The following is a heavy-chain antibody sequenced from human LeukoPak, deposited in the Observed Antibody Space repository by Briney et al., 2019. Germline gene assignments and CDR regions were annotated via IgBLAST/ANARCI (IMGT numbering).Heavy chain of an antibody. Sequence: SQTLSLTCTVSGGSISSGGYYWSWIRQPPGKGLEWIGYIYHSGSTYYNPSLKSRVTISVDRSKNQFSLKLSSVTAADTAVYYCARAGGATNPYFDYWGQGTLVTVSS. CDR3: ARAGGATNPYFDY. D-gene: IGHD1-26*01. V-gene: IGHV4-30-2*01. J-gene: IGHJ4*02. CDR2: IYHSGST. CDR1: GGSISSGGYY.